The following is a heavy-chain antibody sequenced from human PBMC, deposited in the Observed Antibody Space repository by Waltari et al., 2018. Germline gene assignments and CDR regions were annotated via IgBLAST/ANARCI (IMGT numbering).Heavy chain of an antibody. J-gene: IGHJ4*02. Sequence: EVQLVESGGALIQPGGSLRLSCAVSGFFVSSNYMTWVRQAPGKGLGGVSVIHGEYKDGKTHYADSGKGRFTISRDSSKNTVYLQLNNVRAEDTAVYFCARDRRYAHSRGYFDYWGRGTLVTVSA. CDR1: GFFVSSNY. CDR2: IHGEYKDGKT. V-gene: IGHV3-53*01. D-gene: IGHD3-16*01. CDR3: ARDRRYAHSRGYFDY.